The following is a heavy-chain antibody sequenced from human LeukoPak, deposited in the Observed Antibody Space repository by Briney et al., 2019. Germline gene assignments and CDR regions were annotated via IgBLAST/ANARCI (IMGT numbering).Heavy chain of an antibody. V-gene: IGHV4-38-2*02. CDR3: AREIRQPFGEPLTGDY. J-gene: IGHJ4*02. CDR2: IYHSGST. D-gene: IGHD3-10*01. Sequence: PSETLSLTCTVSGYAISSGYYRGWIRQPPGKGLEWIGSIYHSGSTYYNPSLKCRVTISVDTSKNQFSLKLTSVTAADTAVYYCAREIRQPFGEPLTGDYWGQGTLVTVSS. CDR1: GYAISSGYY.